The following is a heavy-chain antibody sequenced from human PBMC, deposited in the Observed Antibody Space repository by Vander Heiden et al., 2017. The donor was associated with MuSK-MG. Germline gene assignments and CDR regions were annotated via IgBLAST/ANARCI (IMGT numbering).Heavy chain of an antibody. CDR3: AHMAGDYDIDYWYFDL. CDR2: IYWDDDK. Sequence: QITLKESGPTLVKPTQTLTLTCTFSGFSLSTSGVGVGWIRQPPGKALEWLALIYWDDDKRYSPSLKSRLTITKDTSKNQVVLTMTNMDPVDTATYYCAHMAGDYDIDYWYFDLWGRGTLVTVSS. J-gene: IGHJ2*01. D-gene: IGHD4-17*01. CDR1: GFSLSTSGVG. V-gene: IGHV2-5*02.